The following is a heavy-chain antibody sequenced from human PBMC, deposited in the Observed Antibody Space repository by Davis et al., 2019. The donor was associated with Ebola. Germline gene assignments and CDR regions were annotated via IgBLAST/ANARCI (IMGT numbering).Heavy chain of an antibody. CDR1: GFTFSSYW. Sequence: GESLKISCAASGFTFSSYWMHWVRQAPGKGLVWVSRINSDGSSTRYADSVKGRFTISRDNAKNTLYLQMNSLRAEDTAVYYCARGGYCSGGRCYPGYYGMDVWGQGTTVTVSS. V-gene: IGHV3-74*01. J-gene: IGHJ6*02. D-gene: IGHD2-15*01. CDR2: INSDGSST. CDR3: ARGGYCSGGRCYPGYYGMDV.